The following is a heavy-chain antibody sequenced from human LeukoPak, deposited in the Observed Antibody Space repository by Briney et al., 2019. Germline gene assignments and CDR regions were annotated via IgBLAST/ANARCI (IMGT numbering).Heavy chain of an antibody. V-gene: IGHV3-53*01. D-gene: IGHD4-23*01. Sequence: GGSLRLSCAASGFTVSRNYMGWVRQAPGKGLEWVSVLYSNGNRHYADSVQGRFTISRDNSQNTLDLQMNSLRAEDTAMYHCARYSGDYGANLYFFDYWSQGALVTVSS. CDR1: GFTVSRNY. J-gene: IGHJ4*02. CDR2: LYSNGNR. CDR3: ARYSGDYGANLYFFDY.